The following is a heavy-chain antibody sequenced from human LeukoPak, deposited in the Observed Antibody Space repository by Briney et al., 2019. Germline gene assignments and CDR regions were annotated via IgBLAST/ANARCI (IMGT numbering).Heavy chain of an antibody. V-gene: IGHV3-48*01. CDR1: GFTVSSNY. CDR3: ARDHGSSWYIFDY. D-gene: IGHD6-13*01. CDR2: ITSISSTI. Sequence: GGSLRLSCAASGFTVSSNYMSWVRQAPGKGLEWVSYITSISSTIYYADSVKGRFTISRDNAKNSLYLQMNSLRAEDTAVYYCARDHGSSWYIFDYWGQGTLVTVSS. J-gene: IGHJ4*02.